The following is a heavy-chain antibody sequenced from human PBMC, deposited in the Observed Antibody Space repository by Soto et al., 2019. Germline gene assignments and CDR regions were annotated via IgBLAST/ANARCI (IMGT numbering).Heavy chain of an antibody. Sequence: KPSETLSLTCTVSGGSISGRCWSWVRQSPGKGLEWIGYFCYTGSTNYTPSLKSRVTISVDRSKTQCSLKLTSVTAADTAVYYCAKSHYDSSGYYIIDHWGQGTLVTVSS. CDR3: AKSHYDSSGYYIIDH. CDR1: GGSISGRC. CDR2: FCYTGST. J-gene: IGHJ5*02. D-gene: IGHD3-22*01. V-gene: IGHV4-59*01.